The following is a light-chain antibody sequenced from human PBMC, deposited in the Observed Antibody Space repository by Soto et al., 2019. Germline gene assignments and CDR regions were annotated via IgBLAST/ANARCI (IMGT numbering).Light chain of an antibody. Sequence: QSVLTQPASVSGYPGQSITISCTGTSSDVGSYNLVSWYQQHPGKAPKLMIYEVSKRPSGVSNRFSGSKSGNTASLTISGLQAEDEADYYCCSYAGSSTFRVVFGGGTKLTVL. V-gene: IGLV2-23*02. CDR1: SSDVGSYNL. J-gene: IGLJ2*01. CDR3: CSYAGSSTFRVV. CDR2: EVS.